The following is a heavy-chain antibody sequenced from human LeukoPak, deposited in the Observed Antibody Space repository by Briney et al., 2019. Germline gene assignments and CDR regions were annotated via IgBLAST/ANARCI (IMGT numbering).Heavy chain of an antibody. V-gene: IGHV4-39*07. J-gene: IGHJ3*02. Sequence: PSETLSLTCTVSGGSISSSSYYWGWIRQPPGKGLEWIGSINYSGSTYYNPSLKSRVTISVDTSKNQFSLKLSSVTAADTAVYYCARVRGYSYGYGRAFDIWGQGTMVTVSS. CDR1: GGSISSSSYY. D-gene: IGHD5-18*01. CDR2: INYSGST. CDR3: ARVRGYSYGYGRAFDI.